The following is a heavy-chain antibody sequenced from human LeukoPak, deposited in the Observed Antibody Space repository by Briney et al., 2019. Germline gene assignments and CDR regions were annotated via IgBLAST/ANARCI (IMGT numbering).Heavy chain of an antibody. CDR3: AKDRLTGTLGGYYFDY. CDR1: GFTFSSYG. CDR2: IRYDGSNK. Sequence: PGGSLRLSCAPSGFTFSSYGMHWVRQAPGKGLEWVAFIRYDGSNKYYADSVKGRFTISRDNSKNTLYLQMNSLRAEDTAVYYCAKDRLTGTLGGYYFDYWGQGTLVTVSS. J-gene: IGHJ4*02. D-gene: IGHD7-27*01. V-gene: IGHV3-30*02.